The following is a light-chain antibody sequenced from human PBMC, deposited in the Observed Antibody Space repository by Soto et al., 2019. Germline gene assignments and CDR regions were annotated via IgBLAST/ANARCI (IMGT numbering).Light chain of an antibody. CDR1: QSVSSIY. CDR2: GAS. J-gene: IGKJ2*01. Sequence: EIVLTQSPGTLSLSPGERATLSCRASQSVSSIYLAWYQQKPGQAPRLLIYGASSRATGIPDRFSGSGSGTDFTLPLSRLEPGYFAVYYCPQYGSSPPYTVRQGNQLEIQ. CDR3: PQYGSSPPYT. V-gene: IGKV3-20*01.